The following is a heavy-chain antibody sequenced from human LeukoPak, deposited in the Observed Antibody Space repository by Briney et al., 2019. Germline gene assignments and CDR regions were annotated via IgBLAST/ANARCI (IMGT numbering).Heavy chain of an antibody. D-gene: IGHD3-22*01. V-gene: IGHV4-38-2*02. Sequence: TSETLSLTCTVSGYSISSGYYWGWIRQPPGKGLEWVGSIYHTGSTYYNPSLKSRVTISVDTSKNQFSLKLSSVTAADTAVYYCARDPPGPAYYYDQIEDAFDIWGQGTMVTVSS. CDR2: IYHTGST. J-gene: IGHJ3*02. CDR3: ARDPPGPAYYYDQIEDAFDI. CDR1: GYSISSGYY.